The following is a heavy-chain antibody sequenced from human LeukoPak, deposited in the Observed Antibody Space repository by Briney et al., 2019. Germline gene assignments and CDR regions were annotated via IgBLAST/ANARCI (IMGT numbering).Heavy chain of an antibody. D-gene: IGHD2-8*01. CDR2: MKQDRSNP. V-gene: IGHV3-7*01. J-gene: IGHJ3*01. Sequence: GGLLRLSCEASGLAINTNWMSWVPKAPGKGLERVANMKQDRSNPDYVDSVRGRFTISRDNAKNSLSLQMNSLRVEDAAVYYCARDFAFHCNDGKCYWGFDLWGQGTMVTVSS. CDR1: GLAINTNW. CDR3: ARDFAFHCNDGKCYWGFDL.